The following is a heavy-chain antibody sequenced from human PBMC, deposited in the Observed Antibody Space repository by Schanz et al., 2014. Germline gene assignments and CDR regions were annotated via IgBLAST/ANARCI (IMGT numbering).Heavy chain of an antibody. D-gene: IGHD3-9*01. Sequence: QVQLVQSGAEVKKPGASVKVSCKASGYIFINSGISWVRQAPGQGLEWVGWISVYTGNTKYGQKVQGRVTMTADTSTSTAYMELRSLRSDDTAVYYCARDAADFYDILTEEDYWGQGTLVTVSS. V-gene: IGHV1-18*01. J-gene: IGHJ4*02. CDR2: ISVYTGNT. CDR3: ARDAADFYDILTEEDY. CDR1: GYIFINSG.